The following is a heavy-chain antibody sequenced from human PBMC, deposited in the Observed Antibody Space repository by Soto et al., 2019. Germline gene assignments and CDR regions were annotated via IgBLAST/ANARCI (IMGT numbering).Heavy chain of an antibody. CDR1: GYTFTSYD. J-gene: IGHJ6*02. Sequence: ASVKVSCKASGYTFTSYDINWVRQATAQGLEWMGWMNPHRGNTGYAQKFQGRVTMTRNTSIITAYIEVSSRRSEDTAVYYCARPLGGYDPISYSSHGMDVWGQGTTVTVSS. CDR2: MNPHRGNT. V-gene: IGHV1-8*01. D-gene: IGHD5-12*01. CDR3: ARPLGGYDPISYSSHGMDV.